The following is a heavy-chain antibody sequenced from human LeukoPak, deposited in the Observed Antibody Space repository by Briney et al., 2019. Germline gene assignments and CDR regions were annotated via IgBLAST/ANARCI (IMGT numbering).Heavy chain of an antibody. Sequence: GGSLRLSCAASGFSVRSNYMTWVRQAPGKGLEWVSLIYNDGSTYYADSVKGRFTISRDNSKNTLYLQMNSLRAEDTAVYYCARDLSSGWFEAFDIWGQGTMVTVSS. V-gene: IGHV3-53*01. D-gene: IGHD6-19*01. CDR1: GFSVRSNY. J-gene: IGHJ3*02. CDR2: IYNDGST. CDR3: ARDLSSGWFEAFDI.